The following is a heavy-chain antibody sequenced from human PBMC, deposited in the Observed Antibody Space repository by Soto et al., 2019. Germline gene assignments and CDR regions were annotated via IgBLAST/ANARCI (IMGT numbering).Heavy chain of an antibody. J-gene: IGHJ4*02. CDR3: ARSQGPFWYFDY. Sequence: EESLRLSCAASGFTFSDYYMSWIRQAPGKGLVWVSYISSSGTPIYYEDSMKGRFTISRDNAKNELYLQMSRLSAEDTAFYYCARSQGPFWYFDYWGQGILVTVSS. CDR1: GFTFSDYY. V-gene: IGHV3-11*01. CDR2: ISSSGTPI.